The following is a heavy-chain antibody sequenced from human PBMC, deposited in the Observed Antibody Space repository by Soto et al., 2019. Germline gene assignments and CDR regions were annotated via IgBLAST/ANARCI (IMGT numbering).Heavy chain of an antibody. V-gene: IGHV2-70*01. CDR2: IDWDDDK. Sequence: GSGPTLVNPTQTLTLTCTFSGFSLSTSGMCVSWIRQPPGKALEWLALIDWDDDKYYSTSLKTRLTISKDTSKNQVVLTMTSMDPVDTATYYCARGRKSNYYDSSGAEDWFDPWGQGTLVTVSS. J-gene: IGHJ5*02. CDR1: GFSLSTSGMC. CDR3: ARGRKSNYYDSSGAEDWFDP. D-gene: IGHD3-22*01.